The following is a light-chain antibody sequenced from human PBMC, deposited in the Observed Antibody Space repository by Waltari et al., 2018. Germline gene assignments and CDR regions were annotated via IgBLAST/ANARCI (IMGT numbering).Light chain of an antibody. CDR2: DAS. V-gene: IGKV1-5*01. CDR3: QQYHTYKM. CDR1: QSIIGR. J-gene: IGKJ1*01. Sequence: DIQMTQSPSTLSASIGDRVTITCRASQSIIGRLAWNQQKPGKATKLLSCDASILEYGVPSRFSGSGYGTEFTLTISSLQPDDSATYYCQQYHTYKMFGQGTKVEI.